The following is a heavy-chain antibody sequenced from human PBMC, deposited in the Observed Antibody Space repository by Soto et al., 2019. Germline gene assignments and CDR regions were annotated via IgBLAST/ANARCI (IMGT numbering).Heavy chain of an antibody. J-gene: IGHJ4*02. Sequence: GSLRLSCAASGFTFSNYPMNWVRQAPGKGLEWVSGITSGGNTYYADSVKGRFTISRDNSKNTLYLQVNSLRAEDTALYYCAKKPDSSGWEYWGKGTLVTVS. V-gene: IGHV3-23*01. CDR3: AKKPDSSGWEY. D-gene: IGHD6-19*01. CDR2: ITSGGNT. CDR1: GFTFSNYP.